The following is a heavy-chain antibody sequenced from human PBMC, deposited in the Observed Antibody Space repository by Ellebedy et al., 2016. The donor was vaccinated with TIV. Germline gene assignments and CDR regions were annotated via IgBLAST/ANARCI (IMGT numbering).Heavy chain of an antibody. CDR2: IWYDGSNE. CDR3: ARDPVGVGPAFDV. V-gene: IGHV3-33*01. Sequence: PGGSLRLSCAASGFTFSNYGMYWVRQAPGKGLEWVAIIWYDGSNEYYADSVKGRFTISRDNSKNTLYLQMNSLRAEDSAVYYCARDPVGVGPAFDVWGQGTMVTVSS. D-gene: IGHD4-23*01. CDR1: GFTFSNYG. J-gene: IGHJ3*01.